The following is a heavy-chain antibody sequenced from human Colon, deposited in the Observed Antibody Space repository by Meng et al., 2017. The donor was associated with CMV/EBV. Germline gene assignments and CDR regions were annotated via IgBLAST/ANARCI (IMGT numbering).Heavy chain of an antibody. V-gene: IGHV3-74*01. CDR2: IDGDGSAT. D-gene: IGHD3-3*01. Sequence: GGSLRLSCAASGFRFDYYWLHWVRQAPGKGLEWVSRIDGDGSATSYADSVRGRFTISRDNADNTVFLQMSSLKAHDTAVYFCARGDPGGHLNFWFQGGGRGTAVTVSS. CDR3: ARGDPGGHLNFWFQG. J-gene: IGHJ4*02. CDR1: GFRFDYYW.